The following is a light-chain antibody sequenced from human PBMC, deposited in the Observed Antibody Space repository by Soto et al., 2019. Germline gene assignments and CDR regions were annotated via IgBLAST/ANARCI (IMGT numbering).Light chain of an antibody. CDR3: QQYGSSPWT. Sequence: EIVLTQSPGTLSLSPGERATLSCRASQSVSSSYLAWYQQKPGQAPRLLLYGASSRATGIPDRFSGSGSGPDFTRTISRLEPEDFAVYYCQQYGSSPWTFGQWTKVEIK. V-gene: IGKV3-20*01. J-gene: IGKJ1*01. CDR2: GAS. CDR1: QSVSSSY.